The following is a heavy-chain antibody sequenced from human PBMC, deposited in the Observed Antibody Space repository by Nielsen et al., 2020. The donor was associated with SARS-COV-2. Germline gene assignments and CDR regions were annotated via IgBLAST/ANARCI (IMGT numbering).Heavy chain of an antibody. CDR2: ISSSGSTI. CDR1: GSTFSDDY. CDR3: ARYRQLALFDY. J-gene: IGHJ4*02. D-gene: IGHD6-13*01. V-gene: IGHV3-11*04. Sequence: GESLKISCAASGSTFSDDYMSWIRQAPGKGLEWVSYISSSGSTIYYADSVKGRFTISRDNAKNSLYLQMNSLRAEDTAVYYCARYRQLALFDYWGQGTLVTVSS.